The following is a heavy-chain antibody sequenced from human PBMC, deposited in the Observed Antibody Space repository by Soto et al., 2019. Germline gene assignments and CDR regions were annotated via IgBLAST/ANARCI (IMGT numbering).Heavy chain of an antibody. J-gene: IGHJ4*02. Sequence: LETLSLTCTVSGGSISSYYWIWIRQPPGKGLEWIGYIYYSGSTNYNPSLKSRVTISVGTSKNQFSLKLSSVTAADTAVYYCARGRYFDWFLDYWGQGTLVTVSS. D-gene: IGHD3-9*01. V-gene: IGHV4-59*01. CDR1: GGSISSYY. CDR2: IYYSGST. CDR3: ARGRYFDWFLDY.